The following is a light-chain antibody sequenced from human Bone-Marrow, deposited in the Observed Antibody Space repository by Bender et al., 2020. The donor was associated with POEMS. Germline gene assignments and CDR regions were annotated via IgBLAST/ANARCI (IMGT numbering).Light chain of an antibody. V-gene: IGLV1-44*01. Sequence: QSVLTQPPSASGTPGQRVTISCSGSSSNIGTNPVNWYQQLPGTAPKLLIYGNNNRPSGVPDRFSGSKSGTSASLAITGLQAEDEADYFCCSYVDDTTAFGGGTKVTVL. J-gene: IGLJ3*02. CDR3: CSYVDDTTA. CDR2: GNN. CDR1: SSNIGTNP.